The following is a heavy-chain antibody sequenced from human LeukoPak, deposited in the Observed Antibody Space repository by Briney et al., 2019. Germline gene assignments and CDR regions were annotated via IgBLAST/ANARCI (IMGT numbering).Heavy chain of an antibody. CDR2: INAYSGNT. J-gene: IGHJ4*02. CDR3: ARDPRYSGYDYLDY. CDR1: GYTFTSYG. Sequence: ASVNVSCKSSGYTFTSYGISWVRQAPGQGLEWMGWINAYSGNTKYAQKFQGRVTMTTDTSTSTAYMELRSLRSDDTAVYYCARDPRYSGYDYLDYWGQGTLVTVSS. V-gene: IGHV1-18*01. D-gene: IGHD5-12*01.